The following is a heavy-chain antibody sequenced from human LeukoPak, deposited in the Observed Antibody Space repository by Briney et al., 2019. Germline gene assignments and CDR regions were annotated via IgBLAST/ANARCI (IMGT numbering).Heavy chain of an antibody. Sequence: GGSLRLSCAVSGFTFSNYTMHWVRQAPGKGLEWVTVISYDGSNKLYVDSVKGRFAISRDNSKNTLYLQMNSLRTEDTAVYYCARDGGYDYYGDAFDIWGQGTMVTVSS. J-gene: IGHJ3*02. V-gene: IGHV3-30*09. D-gene: IGHD5-12*01. CDR1: GFTFSNYT. CDR3: ARDGGYDYYGDAFDI. CDR2: ISYDGSNK.